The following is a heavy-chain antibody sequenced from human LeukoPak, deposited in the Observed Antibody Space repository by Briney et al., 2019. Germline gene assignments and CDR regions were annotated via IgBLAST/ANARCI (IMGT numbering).Heavy chain of an antibody. D-gene: IGHD3-3*01. J-gene: IGHJ6*02. CDR2: IIPILGIA. CDR1: GGTFSSYA. Sequence: SVKVSCKASGGTFSSYAISWVRQAPGQGLEWMGRIIPILGIANYAQKFQGRVTITADKSTSTAYMELSSLGSEDTAVYYCARGATIFGVVMMDGVGDVWGQGTTVTVSS. CDR3: ARGATIFGVVMMDGVGDV. V-gene: IGHV1-69*04.